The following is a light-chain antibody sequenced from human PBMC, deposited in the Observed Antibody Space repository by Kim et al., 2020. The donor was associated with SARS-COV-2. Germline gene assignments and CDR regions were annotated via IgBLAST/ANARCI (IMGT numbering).Light chain of an antibody. V-gene: IGLV7-46*01. Sequence: GGTVTLSCGSSTRSGSSGHSPYWLQQKPGQAPRTLIYDTSNTHSGTPARFSGSLLGGNSALTLSGAQPEDEAEYCCSLSYDAVRAVFGGGTQLTVL. J-gene: IGLJ3*02. CDR2: DTS. CDR1: TRSGSSGHS. CDR3: SLSYDAVRAV.